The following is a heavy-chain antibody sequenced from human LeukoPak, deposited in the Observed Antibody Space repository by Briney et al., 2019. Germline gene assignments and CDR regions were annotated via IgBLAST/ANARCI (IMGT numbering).Heavy chain of an antibody. V-gene: IGHV1-2*02. Sequence: ASVKVSCKASEYTFTSYAIHWVRQAPGQGLEWMGWITPSGGTNYPQKFQGRVAITWDTSITTAYMDLSRLTSDDTAVYYCARDGYYGSGDRWFDPWGQGTLVTVSS. CDR3: ARDGYYGSGDRWFDP. CDR2: ITPSGGT. J-gene: IGHJ5*02. CDR1: EYTFTSYA. D-gene: IGHD3-10*01.